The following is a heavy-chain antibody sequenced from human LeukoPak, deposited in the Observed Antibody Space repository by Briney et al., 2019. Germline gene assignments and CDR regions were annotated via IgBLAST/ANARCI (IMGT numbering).Heavy chain of an antibody. CDR3: ASFGAGGPPFDY. CDR2: IYYSGST. D-gene: IGHD3-10*01. CDR1: GYSVSNTYY. V-gene: IGHV4-61*01. Sequence: SETLSLTCAVSGYSVSNTYYWGWIRQPPGEGLEWIGYIYYSGSTNYNPSLKSRVTISVDTSKNQFSLKLSSVTAADTAVYYCASFGAGGPPFDYWGQGTLVTVSS. J-gene: IGHJ4*02.